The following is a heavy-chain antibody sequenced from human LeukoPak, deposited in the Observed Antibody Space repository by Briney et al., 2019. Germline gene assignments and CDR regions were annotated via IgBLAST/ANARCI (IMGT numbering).Heavy chain of an antibody. CDR3: ARLGGMTTVLTADIGHEVDAFDI. D-gene: IGHD4-23*01. CDR2: MNPNSGNT. Sequence: ASVKVSCKASGGTFSSYAISWVRQATGQGLEWMGWMNPNSGNTGYAQKFQGRVTITRNTSISTAYMELSSLRSEDTAVYYCARLGGMTTVLTADIGHEVDAFDIWGQGTMVTVSS. V-gene: IGHV1-8*03. J-gene: IGHJ3*02. CDR1: GGTFSSYA.